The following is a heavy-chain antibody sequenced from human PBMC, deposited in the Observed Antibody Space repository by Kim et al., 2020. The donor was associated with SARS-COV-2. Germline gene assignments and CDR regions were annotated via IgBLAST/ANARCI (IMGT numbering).Heavy chain of an antibody. CDR2: ISGSGGST. CDR1: GFTFSSYA. V-gene: IGHV3-23*01. CDR3: AKLGGGWLDPPAYY. J-gene: IGHJ4*02. D-gene: IGHD6-19*01. Sequence: GGSLRLSCAASGFTFSSYAMSWVRQAPGKGLEWVSAISGSGGSTYYADSVKGRFTISRDNSKNTLYLQMNSLRAEDTAVYYCAKLGGGWLDPPAYYWGQGTLVTVSS.